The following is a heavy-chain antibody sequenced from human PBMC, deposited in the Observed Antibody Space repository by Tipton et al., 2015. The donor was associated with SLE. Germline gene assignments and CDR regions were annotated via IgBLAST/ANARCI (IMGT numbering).Heavy chain of an antibody. CDR1: EFTFSSYW. J-gene: IGHJ3*01. D-gene: IGHD6-19*01. V-gene: IGHV3-74*01. Sequence: SLRLSCTASEFTFSSYWMHWVRQPPERGLEWVSRISSDGTSTSHADSVKGRFTISRDNAKNTLYVQMNSLRVEDTAVYYCARAQLLADDVYNLWGRGTMVIVSS. CDR2: ISSDGTST. CDR3: ARAQLLADDVYNL.